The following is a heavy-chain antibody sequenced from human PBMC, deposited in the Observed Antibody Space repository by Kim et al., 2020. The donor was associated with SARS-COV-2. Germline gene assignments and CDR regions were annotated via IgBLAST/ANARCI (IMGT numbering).Heavy chain of an antibody. D-gene: IGHD6-13*01. J-gene: IGHJ4*02. CDR3: ARGREGYISSWYLDY. V-gene: IGHV4-59*09. Sequence: NPSLQSRVTISVDTSKNQFSLKLSSVTAADTAVYYCARGREGYISSWYLDYWGQGTLVTVSS.